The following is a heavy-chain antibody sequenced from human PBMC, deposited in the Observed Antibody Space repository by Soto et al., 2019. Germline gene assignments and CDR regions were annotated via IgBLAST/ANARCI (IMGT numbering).Heavy chain of an antibody. CDR3: ARIMYPYGVDV. CDR2: IYPGDADT. V-gene: IGHV5-51*01. J-gene: IGHJ6*02. D-gene: IGHD2-8*01. Sequence: PRESLKISCKASGYYFSRNWIVWVRQMPGKGLEWMGIIYPGDADTKYSPAFQGQVTISADKSISNAYLQWSSLKASDTAIYYCARIMYPYGVDVWGQGTTVTVSS. CDR1: GYYFSRNW.